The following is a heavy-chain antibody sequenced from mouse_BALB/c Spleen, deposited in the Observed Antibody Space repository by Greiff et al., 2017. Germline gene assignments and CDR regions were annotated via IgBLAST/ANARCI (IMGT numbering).Heavy chain of an antibody. V-gene: IGHV2-9*02. CDR3: ARGGGRRGYAMDY. CDR2: IWAGGST. D-gene: IGHD2-12*01. J-gene: IGHJ4*01. Sequence: QVQLKESGPGLVAPSQSLSITCTVSGFPLTSYGVHWVRQPPGKGLEWLGVIWAGGSTNYNSALMSRLSISKDNSKSQVFLKMNSLQTDDTARYYCARGGGRRGYAMDYWGQGTSVTVSS. CDR1: GFPLTSYG.